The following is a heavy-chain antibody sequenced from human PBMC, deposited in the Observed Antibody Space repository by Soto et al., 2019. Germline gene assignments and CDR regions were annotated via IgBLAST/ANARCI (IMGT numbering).Heavy chain of an antibody. D-gene: IGHD3-3*01. J-gene: IGHJ3*02. CDR1: GFSLSNARMG. V-gene: IGHV2-26*01. Sequence: GSGPTLVNPTGTLTLTCTVSGFSLSNARMGVSWIRQPPGKALEWLAHIFSNDEKSYSTSLKSRLTISKDTSKSQVVLTMTNMDPVDTATYYCARIRAYDFWSGYYDAFDIWGQGTMVTVSS. CDR2: IFSNDEK. CDR3: ARIRAYDFWSGYYDAFDI.